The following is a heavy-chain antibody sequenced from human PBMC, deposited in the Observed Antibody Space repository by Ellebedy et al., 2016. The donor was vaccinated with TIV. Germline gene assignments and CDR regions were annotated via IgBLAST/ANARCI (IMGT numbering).Heavy chain of an antibody. CDR1: GFTVSSNY. Sequence: GESLKISXAASGFTVSSNYMSWVRQAPGKGLEWVSVIYSGGGTSYAESVKGRFTISRDNSKNTIYLQMNSLRAEDTAVYYCARIDGRTAVSSGYGYYDYWGQGTLVTVSS. V-gene: IGHV3-53*01. D-gene: IGHD6-19*01. CDR2: IYSGGGT. CDR3: ARIDGRTAVSSGYGYYDY. J-gene: IGHJ4*02.